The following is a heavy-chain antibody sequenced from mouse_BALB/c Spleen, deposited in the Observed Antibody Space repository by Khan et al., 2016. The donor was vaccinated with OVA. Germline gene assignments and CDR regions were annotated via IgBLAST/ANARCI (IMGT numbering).Heavy chain of an antibody. CDR3: ARTARIKY. CDR2: IRYSGST. J-gene: IGHJ2*01. D-gene: IGHD1-2*01. V-gene: IGHV3-1*02. Sequence: EVQLQESGPGLVKPSQSLSLTCTVTGYSITSGYGWNWIRQFPGNKLEWMGYIRYSGSTNYNPSLKSRTSFTRDTSNNPSFLQLNSVTTEDTATYYCARTARIKYWGQGTTLTVSS. CDR1: GYSITSGYG.